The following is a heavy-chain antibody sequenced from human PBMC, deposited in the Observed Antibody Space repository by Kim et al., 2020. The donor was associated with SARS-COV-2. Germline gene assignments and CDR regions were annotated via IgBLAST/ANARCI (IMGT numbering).Heavy chain of an antibody. CDR2: ISSSGSTI. CDR1: GFTFSDYY. Sequence: GGSLRLSCAASGFTFSDYYMSWIRQAPGKGLEWVSYISSSGSTIYYADSVKGRFTISRDNAKNSLYLQMNSLRAEDTAVYYCARDQVVLLWFGELSNYYYYYGMDVWGQGTTVPSP. D-gene: IGHD3-10*01. CDR3: ARDQVVLLWFGELSNYYYYYGMDV. V-gene: IGHV3-11*04. J-gene: IGHJ6*02.